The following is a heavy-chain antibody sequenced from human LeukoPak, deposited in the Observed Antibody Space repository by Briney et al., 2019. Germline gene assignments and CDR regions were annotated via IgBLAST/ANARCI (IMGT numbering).Heavy chain of an antibody. CDR3: AKGGRSRYLGMDV. V-gene: IGHV3-33*06. Sequence: PGGSLRLSCAASGFTFSSYGMHWVRQAPGKGLEWVAVIWYDGSNKYYADFVKGRFTISRDNSKNTLYLQMSSLRAEDTAVYYCAKGGRSRYLGMDVWGQGTTVTVSS. CDR1: GFTFSSYG. CDR2: IWYDGSNK. D-gene: IGHD1-14*01. J-gene: IGHJ6*02.